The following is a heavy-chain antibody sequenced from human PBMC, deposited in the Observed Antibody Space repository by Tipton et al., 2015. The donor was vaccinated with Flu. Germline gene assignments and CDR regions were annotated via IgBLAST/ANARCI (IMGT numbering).Heavy chain of an antibody. CDR1: GGSFSSYY. V-gene: IGHV4-4*07. D-gene: IGHD2-21*01. CDR2: ISTSGDT. Sequence: LRLSCTVSGGSFSSYYWSWIRQPAGKGLEWIGRISTSGDTNYNPSLKSRVTMSVDTSKNQFSLKLSSVTASDTAVYYCAGFFCVGGCSPDVGWGQGTLVSVSS. CDR3: AGFFCVGGCSPDVG. J-gene: IGHJ4*02.